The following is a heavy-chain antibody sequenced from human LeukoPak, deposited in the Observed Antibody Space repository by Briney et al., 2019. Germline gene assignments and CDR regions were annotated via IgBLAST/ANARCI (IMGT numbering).Heavy chain of an antibody. CDR1: GYTFTGYY. CDR3: ARDHGDIVVVPAAIGDDP. Sequence: GASVKVSCKASGYTFTGYYMHWVRQAPGQGLEWMGWINPNSGGTNYAQKFQGRVTMTRDTSISTAYVELSRLRSDDTAVYYCARDHGDIVVVPAAIGDDPWGQGTLVTVSS. D-gene: IGHD2-2*02. J-gene: IGHJ5*02. CDR2: INPNSGGT. V-gene: IGHV1-2*02.